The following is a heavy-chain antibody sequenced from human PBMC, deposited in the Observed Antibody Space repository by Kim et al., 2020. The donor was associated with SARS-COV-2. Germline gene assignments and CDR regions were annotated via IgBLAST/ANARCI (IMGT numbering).Heavy chain of an antibody. Sequence: VKGRLTLSRDNAKKSLYLQMNSLRAEDTAVYYCARVGRSTVTTYYFDYWGQGTLVTVSS. D-gene: IGHD4-17*01. J-gene: IGHJ4*02. CDR3: ARVGRSTVTTYYFDY. V-gene: IGHV3-11*01.